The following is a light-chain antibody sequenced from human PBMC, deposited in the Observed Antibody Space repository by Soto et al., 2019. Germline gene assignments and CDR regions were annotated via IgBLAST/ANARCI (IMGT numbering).Light chain of an antibody. CDR3: CSYTSSSTHV. Sequence: QSALTQPASVSGSPGQSITISCTGTSGDVGGYNFVSWYQQHPGKVPKLMIFDVNRRPSGVSDRFSGCKSGNTASLTISGLQAEDEGDYYCCSYTSSSTHVFGSGTQLTVL. CDR2: DVN. CDR1: SGDVGGYNF. J-gene: IGLJ1*01. V-gene: IGLV2-14*03.